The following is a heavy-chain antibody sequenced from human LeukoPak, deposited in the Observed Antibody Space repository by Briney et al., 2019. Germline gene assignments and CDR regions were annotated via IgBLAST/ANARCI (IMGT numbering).Heavy chain of an antibody. CDR2: IYTSGST. J-gene: IGHJ4*02. D-gene: IGHD6-19*01. Sequence: SETLSLTCTVSGGSVSSYYWSWIRQPAGKGLEWIGRIYTSGSTNYNPSLKSRVTMSVDTSKNQFSLKLSSVTAADTAVYYCARDRAGPKRGPLSFDYWGQGTLVTVSS. CDR3: ARDRAGPKRGPLSFDY. V-gene: IGHV4-4*07. CDR1: GGSVSSYY.